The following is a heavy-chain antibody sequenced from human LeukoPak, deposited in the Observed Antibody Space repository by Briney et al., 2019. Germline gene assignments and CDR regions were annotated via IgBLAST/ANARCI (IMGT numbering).Heavy chain of an antibody. CDR2: IRYNGTNK. Sequence: QSGGSLRLSCAASGFTFSSYWMSWVRQAPGKGLEWVSFIRYNGTNKYYADSVKGRFTISRDNSKNTLYLQMNSLRPEDTAVYYCAITVTTTDYWGQGTLVTVSS. J-gene: IGHJ4*02. CDR1: GFTFSSYW. CDR3: AITVTTTDY. D-gene: IGHD4-11*01. V-gene: IGHV3-30*02.